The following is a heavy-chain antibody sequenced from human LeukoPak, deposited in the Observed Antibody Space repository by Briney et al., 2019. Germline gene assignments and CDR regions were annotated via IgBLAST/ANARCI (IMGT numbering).Heavy chain of an antibody. Sequence: PGGSLRLSCAASGFTFSSYSMNWVRQAPGEGLEWVSSISSSSSYIYYADSVKGRFTISRDNAKNSLYLQMNSLRAEDTAVYYCARDYYDILTGYSLTASGFDYWGQGTLVTVSS. V-gene: IGHV3-21*01. CDR1: GFTFSSYS. CDR3: ARDYYDILTGYSLTASGFDY. J-gene: IGHJ4*02. D-gene: IGHD3-9*01. CDR2: ISSSSSYI.